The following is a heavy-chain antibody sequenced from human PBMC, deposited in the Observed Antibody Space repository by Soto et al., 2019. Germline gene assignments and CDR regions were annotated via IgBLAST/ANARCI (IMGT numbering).Heavy chain of an antibody. CDR1: GFTFSSYS. CDR3: ARDNHLMAAAGIFY. CDR2: ISSSSSYI. J-gene: IGHJ4*02. V-gene: IGHV3-21*01. D-gene: IGHD6-13*01. Sequence: EVQLVESGGGLVKPGGSLRLSCAASGFTFSSYSMNWVRQAPGKGLEWVSSISSSSSYIYYADSVKGRFTISRDNAKNSLYLQMNSLRAEDTAVYYCARDNHLMAAAGIFYWGQGTLVTVSS.